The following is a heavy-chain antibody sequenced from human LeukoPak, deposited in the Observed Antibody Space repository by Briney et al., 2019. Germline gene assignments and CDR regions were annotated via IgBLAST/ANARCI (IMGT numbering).Heavy chain of an antibody. CDR3: ARVPIPAKGYGQTPYYYYYMDV. CDR1: GYTFTGYY. CDR2: INPNSGGT. Sequence: GASVKVSCKASGYTFTGYYMHWVRQAPGQGLEWMGRINPNSGGTNYAQKFQGRVTMTRDTSISTAYMELSRLRSDDTAVYYCARVPIPAKGYGQTPYYYYYMDVWGKGTTVTVSS. J-gene: IGHJ6*03. V-gene: IGHV1-2*06. D-gene: IGHD5-18*01.